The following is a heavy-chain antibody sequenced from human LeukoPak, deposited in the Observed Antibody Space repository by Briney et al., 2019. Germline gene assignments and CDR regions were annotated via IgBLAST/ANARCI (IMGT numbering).Heavy chain of an antibody. CDR2: INPNSGGT. J-gene: IGHJ6*03. Sequence: GASVKVSCKTSGYIFIDYYIHWLRQAPGQGLEWMGWINPNSGGTNYAQKFQGRVTMTRDTSISTAYMELSRLRSDDTAVYYCARVPEGDFWSGYYYMDVWGKGTTVTVSS. CDR1: GYIFIDYY. D-gene: IGHD3-3*01. V-gene: IGHV1-2*02. CDR3: ARVPEGDFWSGYYYMDV.